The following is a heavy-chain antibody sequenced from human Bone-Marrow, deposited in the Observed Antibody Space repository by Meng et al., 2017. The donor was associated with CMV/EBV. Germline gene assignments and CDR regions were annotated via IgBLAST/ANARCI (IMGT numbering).Heavy chain of an antibody. J-gene: IGHJ3*02. CDR3: AGSYDYDDVPHAFDI. V-gene: IGHV3-48*03. CDR2: ISSSGSTI. D-gene: IGHD4-17*01. CDR1: GFTFSSYE. Sequence: GGSLRLSCAASGFTFSSYEMNWVRQAPGKGLEWVSYISSSGSTIYYADSVKGRFTISRDNAKNSLYLQMNSLRAEDTAVYYCAGSYDYDDVPHAFDIWGQGTRVTVSS.